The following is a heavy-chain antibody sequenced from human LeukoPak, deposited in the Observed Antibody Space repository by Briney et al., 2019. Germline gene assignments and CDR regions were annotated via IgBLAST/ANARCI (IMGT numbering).Heavy chain of an antibody. CDR3: AEVHYTASFPGSFPGRNYFDS. CDR2: IGARGDVT. CDR1: GFAFSGYA. J-gene: IGHJ4*02. D-gene: IGHD1-26*01. V-gene: IGHV3-23*01. Sequence: GGSLRLSCTVSGFAFSGYAMSWVRQAPGKGPEWVSSIGARGDVTYSADSVKGRFTISRDNSKRTLFLQMNSLRAEDTAVYYCAEVHYTASFPGSFPGRNYFDSWGQGSLVTVSS.